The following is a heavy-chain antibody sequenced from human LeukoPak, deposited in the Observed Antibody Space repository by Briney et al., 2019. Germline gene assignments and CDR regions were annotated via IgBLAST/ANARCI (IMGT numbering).Heavy chain of an antibody. D-gene: IGHD2-2*01. CDR3: ARLPSSVVVPAAIRYYYGMDV. CDR1: GGSFSGHY. CDR2: INHSGST. V-gene: IGHV4-34*01. Sequence: PSETLSLTCAVYGGSFSGHYWSWTRPPPGKGLEGIGEINHSGSTHYNPSLKSRVTISVDTSKNTFSLKLSSVTAADTGVYYCARLPSSVVVPAAIRYYYGMDVWGKGTTVTVSS. J-gene: IGHJ6*04.